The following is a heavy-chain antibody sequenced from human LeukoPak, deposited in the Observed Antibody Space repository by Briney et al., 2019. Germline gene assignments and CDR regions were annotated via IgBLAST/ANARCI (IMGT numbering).Heavy chain of an antibody. J-gene: IGHJ4*02. V-gene: IGHV3-21*01. D-gene: IGHD6-19*01. CDR1: GFTFSSYS. CDR3: ARTLTSGWYSDH. CDR2: ISSSSSYI. Sequence: PGGSLRLSCAASGFTFSSYSMNWVRQAPGKGLEWVSSISSSSSYIYYADSVKGRFTISRDNAKNSLYLQMNSLRAEDTAVYYCARTLTSGWYSDHWGQGTLVTVSS.